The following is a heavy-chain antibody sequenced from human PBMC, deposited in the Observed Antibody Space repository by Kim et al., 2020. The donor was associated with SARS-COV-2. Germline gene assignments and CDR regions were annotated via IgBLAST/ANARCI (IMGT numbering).Heavy chain of an antibody. CDR2: IFSDGSRI. J-gene: IGHJ4*02. CDR3: AKELGLGSCYGASCYID. CDR1: GFAFSTFA. Sequence: GGSLRLSCAAPGFAFSTFAMTWVRQAPGKGLEWVSLIFSDGSRIYYADSVKGRFTISRDNSGNTLYLHMSSLRVEDTAVYFCAKELGLGSCYGASCYIDWGQGTQVTVSS. D-gene: IGHD2-15*01. V-gene: IGHV3-23*03.